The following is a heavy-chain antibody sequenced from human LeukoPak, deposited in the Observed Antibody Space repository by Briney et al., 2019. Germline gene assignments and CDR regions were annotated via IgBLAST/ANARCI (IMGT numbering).Heavy chain of an antibody. CDR2: ISSSSSTI. V-gene: IGHV3-48*02. CDR1: GFTFSSYS. J-gene: IGHJ6*02. CDR3: ARDSGYSYGWDYYYYGMDV. Sequence: PGGSLRLSCAASGFTFSSYSMNWVRQAPGKGLEWVSYISSSSSTIYYADSVKGRFTISGDNAKNSLYLQMNSLRDEDTAVYYCARDSGYSYGWDYYYYGMDVWGQGTTVTVSS. D-gene: IGHD5-18*01.